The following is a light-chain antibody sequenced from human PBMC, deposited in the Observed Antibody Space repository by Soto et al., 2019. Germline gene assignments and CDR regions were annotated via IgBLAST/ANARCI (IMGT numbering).Light chain of an antibody. CDR2: DAS. Sequence: AIQLTQSPSSLSASVGDRVTITCRASQGISSALAWYQQKPGKAPKLLIYDASSLESGVPSRFSGSGSGTDFTLTISSLQPEDFSTYYCSQFNNYPSPLGQGTRLEIK. J-gene: IGKJ5*01. CDR3: SQFNNYPSP. CDR1: QGISSA. V-gene: IGKV1D-13*01.